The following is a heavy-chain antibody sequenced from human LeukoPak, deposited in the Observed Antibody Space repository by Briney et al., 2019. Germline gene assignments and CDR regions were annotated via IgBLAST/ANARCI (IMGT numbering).Heavy chain of an antibody. Sequence: PSETLSLTCTASGFSIGGYYWSWLRQAPGKGLEWIGDIYTRGSTNYNPSLKSRVTISVDTSKNQFSLKLSSVTAADTAVYYCARHLGDGYNSHFFDYWGQGTLVTVSS. J-gene: IGHJ4*02. D-gene: IGHD5-24*01. CDR1: GFSIGGYY. CDR3: ARHLGDGYNSHFFDY. CDR2: IYTRGST. V-gene: IGHV4-4*09.